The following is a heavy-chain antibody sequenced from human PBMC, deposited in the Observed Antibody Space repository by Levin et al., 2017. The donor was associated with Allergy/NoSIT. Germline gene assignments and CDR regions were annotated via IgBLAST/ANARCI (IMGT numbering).Heavy chain of an antibody. J-gene: IGHJ4*02. CDR3: ARGLYPDYPPFDY. CDR1: GFKFDDYA. D-gene: IGHD4-11*01. CDR2: IGWNGGSI. Sequence: AGGSLRLSCATSGFKFDDYAMHWVRQTPGKGLEWVSGIGWNGGSIGYADSVKGRFTISRDNAKNSLYLHMNSLTIEDTALYYCARGLYPDYPPFDYWGQGTLVTVSS. V-gene: IGHV3-9*01.